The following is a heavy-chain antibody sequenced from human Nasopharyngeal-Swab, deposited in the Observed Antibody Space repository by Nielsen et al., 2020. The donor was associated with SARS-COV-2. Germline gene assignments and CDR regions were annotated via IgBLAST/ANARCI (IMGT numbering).Heavy chain of an antibody. J-gene: IGHJ6*03. CDR3: AKTMVRGDFYYFLDV. V-gene: IGHV3-9*01. CDR2: ISWKSGNT. CDR1: GFSFDDYI. Sequence: SLKISCVASGFSFDDYIMHWVRQAPGKGLEWVSGISWKSGNTGYADSVKGRFTISRDNAKNSVYLQMNSLRPEDTALYYCAKTMVRGDFYYFLDVWGKGTTVTVSS. D-gene: IGHD3-10*01.